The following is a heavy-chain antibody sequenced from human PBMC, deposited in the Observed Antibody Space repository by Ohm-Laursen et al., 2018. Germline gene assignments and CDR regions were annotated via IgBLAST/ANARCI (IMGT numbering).Heavy chain of an antibody. V-gene: IGHV4-4*07. D-gene: IGHD6-19*01. Sequence: SDTLSLTCTISGGAISSYYWSWIRQPAGKGLEWIGRIYASGTTYYNPSLTSRVTMSLDTSKNQFSLKLSSVTAADTAVYYCARYNIGSWFDPWGQGTLSPSPQ. J-gene: IGHJ5*02. CDR2: IYASGTT. CDR3: ARYNIGSWFDP. CDR1: GGAISSYY.